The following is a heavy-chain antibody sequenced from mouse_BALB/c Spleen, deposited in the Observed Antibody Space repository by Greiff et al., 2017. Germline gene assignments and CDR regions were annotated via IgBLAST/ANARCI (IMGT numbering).Heavy chain of an antibody. J-gene: IGHJ3*01. V-gene: IGHV5-4*02. D-gene: IGHD2-4*01. CDR1: GFTFSDYY. CDR3: ARDRGLRRSWFAY. CDR2: ISDGGSYT. Sequence: EVKVVESGGGLVKPGGSLKLSCAASGFTFSDYYMYWVRQTPEKRLEWVATISDGGSYTYYPDSVKGRFTISRDNAKNNLYLQMSSLKSEDTAMYYCARDRGLRRSWFAYWGQGTLVTVSA.